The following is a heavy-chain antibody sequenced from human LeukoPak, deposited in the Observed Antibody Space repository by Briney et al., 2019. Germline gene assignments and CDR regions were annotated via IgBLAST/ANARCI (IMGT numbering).Heavy chain of an antibody. CDR2: IKQDRSEK. V-gene: IGHV3-7*01. J-gene: IGHJ4*02. CDR3: ARGRIASVH. CDR1: GFTFSDYY. D-gene: IGHD6-13*01. Sequence: GGSLRLSCAASGFTFSDYYMSWIRQAPGKGLELVANIKQDRSEKYYADSVKGRFTISRDNAKNSLYLQMNSLRAEDTAVYYCARGRIASVHWGQGTLVTVSS.